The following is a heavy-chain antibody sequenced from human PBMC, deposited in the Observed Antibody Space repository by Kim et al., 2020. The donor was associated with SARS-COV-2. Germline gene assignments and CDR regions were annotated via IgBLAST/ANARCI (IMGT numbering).Heavy chain of an antibody. D-gene: IGHD3-3*01. V-gene: IGHV1-8*01. J-gene: IGHJ5*02. CDR2: MKPNSGNT. CDR3: ARGRIGYYDFWSDTPMFDP. CDR1: GYTFTSYD. Sequence: ASVKVSCKASGYTFTSYDINWVLQATGQGLEWMGWMKPNSGNTGYAQKFQGRVTMTRNTSISTAYMELSSLRSEDTAVYYCARGRIGYYDFWSDTPMFDPWGQGTLVTVSS.